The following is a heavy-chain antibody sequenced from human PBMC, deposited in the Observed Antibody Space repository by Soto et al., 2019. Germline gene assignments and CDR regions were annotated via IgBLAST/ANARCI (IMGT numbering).Heavy chain of an antibody. CDR2: IYYSGST. CDR1: GGSISSYY. CDR3: AKSSTTYYDFWSGYYTGLVFDY. D-gene: IGHD3-3*01. Sequence: KTSETLSLTCTVSGGSISSYYWSWIRQPPGKGLEWIGYIYYSGSTNYNPSLKSRVTISVDTSKNQFSLKLSSVTAADTAVYYCAKSSTTYYDFWSGYYTGLVFDYWGQGTLVTVSS. V-gene: IGHV4-59*08. J-gene: IGHJ4*02.